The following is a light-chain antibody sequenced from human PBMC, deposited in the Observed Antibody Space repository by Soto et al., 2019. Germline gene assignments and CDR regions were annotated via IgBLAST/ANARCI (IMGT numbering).Light chain of an antibody. Sequence: SALTQPPSASGSPGQSVTIACTGTSSDVGGYDYVSWYQQHPGKAPKLMIYEVTIRPSGVSDRFSGSKSGNTASLTVSGLQAEDEGDYYCSSYTGGNPSYVFGTGTKV. J-gene: IGLJ1*01. CDR1: SSDVGGYDY. V-gene: IGLV2-8*01. CDR3: SSYTGGNPSYV. CDR2: EVT.